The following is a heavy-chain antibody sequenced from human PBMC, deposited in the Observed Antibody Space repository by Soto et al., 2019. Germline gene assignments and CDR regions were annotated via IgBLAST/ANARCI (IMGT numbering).Heavy chain of an antibody. Sequence: SVKVSCKASGGTFSSYAISWVRQAPGQGLEWMGGISANFGTANYAQKFQGRVTITADESTSTAYMELSSLRSEDTAVYYCAREYELVSRRYYYYGMDVWGQGTTVTVSS. D-gene: IGHD6-13*01. V-gene: IGHV1-69*13. CDR2: ISANFGTA. J-gene: IGHJ6*02. CDR3: AREYELVSRRYYYYGMDV. CDR1: GGTFSSYA.